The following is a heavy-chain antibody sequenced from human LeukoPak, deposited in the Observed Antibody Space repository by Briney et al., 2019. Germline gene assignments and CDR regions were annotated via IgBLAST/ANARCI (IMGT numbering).Heavy chain of an antibody. V-gene: IGHV3-7*01. J-gene: IGHJ4*02. CDR2: IKQDGSEK. CDR3: ARDTRIFGVVRGTDY. D-gene: IGHD3-3*01. Sequence: GGSLRLSCAASGFTFSSYWMSWVRQAPGKGLEWVANIKQDGSEKYYVDSVKGRFTISRDNAKNSLYLQMNSLRAEDTAVYYCARDTRIFGVVRGTDYWGRGTLVTVSS. CDR1: GFTFSSYW.